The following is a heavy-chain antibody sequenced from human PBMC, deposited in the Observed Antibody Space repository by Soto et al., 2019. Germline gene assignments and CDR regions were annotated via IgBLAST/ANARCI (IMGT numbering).Heavy chain of an antibody. D-gene: IGHD3-22*01. Sequence: QVQLVESGGGVVQPGRSLRLSCAASGFTFSSYGMHWVRQAPGKGLEWVAVISNDGGYKYYVDSVKGRFTISRDDSTNTLYLQMNSLRAEDTAVYYCAKRGTVIAPSGFYGMDVWGQGTTVTVSS. CDR1: GFTFSSYG. V-gene: IGHV3-30*18. J-gene: IGHJ6*02. CDR2: ISNDGGYK. CDR3: AKRGTVIAPSGFYGMDV.